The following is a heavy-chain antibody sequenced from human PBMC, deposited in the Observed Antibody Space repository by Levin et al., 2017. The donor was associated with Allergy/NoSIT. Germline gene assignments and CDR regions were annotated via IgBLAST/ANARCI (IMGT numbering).Heavy chain of an antibody. J-gene: IGHJ4*02. Sequence: PGGSLRLSCAASGFTFSSYSMNWVRQAPGKGLEWVSYISSSSSTIYYADSVKGRFTISRDNAKNSLYLQMNSLRVEDTAVYYCARDRDYYDSSGYARFDYWGQGTLVTVSS. CDR1: GFTFSSYS. V-gene: IGHV3-48*01. D-gene: IGHD3-22*01. CDR3: ARDRDYYDSSGYARFDY. CDR2: ISSSSSTI.